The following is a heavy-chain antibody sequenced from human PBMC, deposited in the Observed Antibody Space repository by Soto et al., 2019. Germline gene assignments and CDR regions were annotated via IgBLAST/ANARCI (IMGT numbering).Heavy chain of an antibody. Sequence: QVQLQQWGAGLLKPSETLSLTCAVYGGSFSGYYWSWIRQPPGKGLEWIGEINHSGSTNYNPSLKSRVTISVDTSKNQFSLKLSSVTAADTAVYYCARGAGRGGYYYYGMDVWGQGTTVTVSS. CDR2: INHSGST. CDR1: GGSFSGYY. CDR3: ARGAGRGGYYYYGMDV. D-gene: IGHD3-10*01. V-gene: IGHV4-34*01. J-gene: IGHJ6*02.